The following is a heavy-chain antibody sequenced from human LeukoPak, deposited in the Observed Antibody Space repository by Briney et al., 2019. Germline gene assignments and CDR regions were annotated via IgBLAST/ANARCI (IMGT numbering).Heavy chain of an antibody. CDR1: GGSFSGYY. D-gene: IGHD3-10*01. V-gene: IGHV4-34*01. CDR3: ARHLNYYGSGSYYKGGYFDY. J-gene: IGHJ4*02. CDR2: INHSGST. Sequence: PSETLSLTCAVYGGSFSGYYWSWIRQPPGKGLEWIGEINHSGSTNYNPSLKSRVTISVDTSKNQFSLKLSSVTAADTAVYYCARHLNYYGSGSYYKGGYFDYWGQGTLVTVSS.